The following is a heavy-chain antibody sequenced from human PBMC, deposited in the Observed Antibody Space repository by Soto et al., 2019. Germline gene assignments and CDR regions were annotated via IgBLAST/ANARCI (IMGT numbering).Heavy chain of an antibody. J-gene: IGHJ6*03. CDR1: GFTFSSYG. V-gene: IGHV3-33*01. Sequence: QVQLVESGGGVVQPGRSLRLSCAASGFTFSSYGMHWVRQAPGKGLEWVAVIWYDGSNKYYADSVKGRFTISRDNSKNTLYLQMNSLRAEDTAVYYWAGGLGVWGAYYYMDVWGKGTTVTVSS. CDR2: IWYDGSNK. CDR3: AGGLGVWGAYYYMDV. D-gene: IGHD3-16*01.